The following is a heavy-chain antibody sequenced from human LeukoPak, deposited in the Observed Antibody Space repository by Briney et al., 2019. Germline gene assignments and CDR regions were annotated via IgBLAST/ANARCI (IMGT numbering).Heavy chain of an antibody. D-gene: IGHD5-18*01. CDR2: ISSSAKTS. CDR3: AKDIGVFRDTAMGFMDV. Sequence: GGSLRLSCAGSGLSLSIFEMNWVRQAPGKGLEWISYISSSAKTSYYADSVKGRFTISRDNAKNSLYLQMNSLRAEDTALYYCAKDIGVFRDTAMGFMDVWGKGTTVTISS. CDR1: GLSLSIFE. J-gene: IGHJ6*03. V-gene: IGHV3-48*03.